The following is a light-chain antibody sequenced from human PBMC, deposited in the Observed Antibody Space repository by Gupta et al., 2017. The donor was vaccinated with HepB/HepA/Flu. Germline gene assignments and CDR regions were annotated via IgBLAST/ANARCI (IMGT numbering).Light chain of an antibody. CDR2: DVF. J-gene: IGLJ1*01. CDR3: KAYATTYTYV. V-gene: IGLV2-14*03. Sequence: QSALTQPASGSGSPGQSITISCTGTSSDVGAQNFVSWYQQHQGKAPKLIIYDVFNRPSGVSNRFSGSKSGNTASLTISGLQAEDEADYHCKAYATTYTYVFGTGTKVTVL. CDR1: SSDVGAQNF.